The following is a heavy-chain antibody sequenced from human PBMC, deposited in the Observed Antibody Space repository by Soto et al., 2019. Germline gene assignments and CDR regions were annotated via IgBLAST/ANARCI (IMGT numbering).Heavy chain of an antibody. CDR2: ISGSGGST. CDR3: AKSSYSSGSGYRRYDY. CDR1: GFTFSSYA. V-gene: IGHV3-23*01. Sequence: EVQLLESGGGLVQPGGSLRLSCAASGFTFSSYAMSWVRQAPGKGLEWVSAISGSGGSTYYADSVKGRFTISGDNSKNTLYLQMNSLRAEDTAVYYCAKSSYSSGSGYRRYDYWGQGTLVTVSS. D-gene: IGHD6-19*01. J-gene: IGHJ4*02.